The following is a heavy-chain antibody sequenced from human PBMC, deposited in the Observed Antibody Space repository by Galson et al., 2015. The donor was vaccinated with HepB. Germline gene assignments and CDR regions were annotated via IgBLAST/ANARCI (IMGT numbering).Heavy chain of an antibody. D-gene: IGHD6-19*01. J-gene: IGHJ6*02. CDR2: IIPIFGTA. V-gene: IGHV1-69*13. CDR1: GGTFSSYA. Sequence: SVKVSCKASGGTFSSYAISWVRQAPGQGLEWMGGIIPIFGTANYAQKFQGRVTITADESTSTAYMELSGLRSEDTAVYYCARGGIAVAGTRYYGMDVWGQGTTVTVSS. CDR3: ARGGIAVAGTRYYGMDV.